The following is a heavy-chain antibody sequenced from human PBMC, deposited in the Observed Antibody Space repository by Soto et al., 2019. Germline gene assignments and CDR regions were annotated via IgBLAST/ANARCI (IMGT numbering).Heavy chain of an antibody. CDR2: ISGSGGST. CDR3: AKGSTRYRSGWWLFDY. D-gene: IGHD6-19*01. Sequence: PGGSLRLSCAASGFTFSSYAMSWVRQAPGKGLEWVSAISGSGGSTYYADSVKGRFTISRDNSKNTLYLQMNSLRAEDTAVYYCAKGSTRYRSGWWLFDYWRQRTLVTVAS. V-gene: IGHV3-23*01. J-gene: IGHJ4*02. CDR1: GFTFSSYA.